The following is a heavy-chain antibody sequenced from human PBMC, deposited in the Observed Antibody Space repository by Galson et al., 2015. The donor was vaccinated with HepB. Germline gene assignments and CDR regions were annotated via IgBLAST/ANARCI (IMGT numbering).Heavy chain of an antibody. Sequence: SLRLSCAASGFTFSDHYMTWVRQAPGKGLEWVANIKQDGSETYYVDSMRGRFTISRDNAANSVYLQMNSLRAEDTAMYYCATGMVEFDYWCQGTLVTVSS. CDR2: IKQDGSET. CDR3: ATGMVEFDY. J-gene: IGHJ4*02. D-gene: IGHD2-15*01. V-gene: IGHV3-7*03. CDR1: GFTFSDHY.